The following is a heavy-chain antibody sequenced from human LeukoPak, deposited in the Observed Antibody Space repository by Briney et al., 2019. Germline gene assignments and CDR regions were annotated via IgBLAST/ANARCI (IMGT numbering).Heavy chain of an antibody. CDR3: ARREGDSSGYFDAFDI. CDR2: IYHSGST. D-gene: IGHD3-22*01. Sequence: SETLSLTCAVSGYSISSGYYWGWIRQPPGKGLEWIGSIYHSGSTYYNPSLKSRVTISVDTSKNQFSLKLGSVTAADTAVYYCARREGDSSGYFDAFDIWGQGTMVTVSS. V-gene: IGHV4-38-2*01. J-gene: IGHJ3*02. CDR1: GYSISSGYY.